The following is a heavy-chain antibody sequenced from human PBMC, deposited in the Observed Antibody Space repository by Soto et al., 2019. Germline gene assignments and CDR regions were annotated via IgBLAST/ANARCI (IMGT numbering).Heavy chain of an antibody. Sequence: ESVPTLVNPTRTLTLTCSFSGFSLTSTGVGVGWFRQPPGKALEWLGLTYWNDDDRYRSSLRSRLTITKDTSKNQVVLTMTDMDPEDTATYYCAHRPGGSGWRYYFDYWGQGTLVTVSS. CDR1: GFSLTSTGVG. CDR2: TYWNDDD. J-gene: IGHJ4*02. D-gene: IGHD6-19*01. V-gene: IGHV2-5*01. CDR3: AHRPGGSGWRYYFDY.